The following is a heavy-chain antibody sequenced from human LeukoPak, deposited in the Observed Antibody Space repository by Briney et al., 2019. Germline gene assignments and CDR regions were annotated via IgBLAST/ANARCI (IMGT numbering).Heavy chain of an antibody. CDR3: AREKYGGQATFDY. J-gene: IGHJ4*02. CDR2: IIPIFGTA. V-gene: IGHV1-69*01. D-gene: IGHD4/OR15-4a*01. CDR1: GGAFSSYA. Sequence: SVKASCKASGGAFSSYAISWVRQAPGQGLEWRGGIIPIFGTANYAQKFQGRVTITADESTSTAYMELSSLRSEDPAVYYCAREKYGGQATFDYWGQGTLVTVSP.